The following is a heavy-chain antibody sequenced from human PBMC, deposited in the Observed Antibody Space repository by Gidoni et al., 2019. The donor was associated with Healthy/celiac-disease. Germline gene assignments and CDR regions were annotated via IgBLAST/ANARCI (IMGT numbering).Heavy chain of an antibody. CDR3: ARDQNYFDY. CDR1: GFTFSSYS. J-gene: IGHJ4*02. V-gene: IGHV3-21*01. Sequence: EVQLVESGGGLVKPGGSLRLSCAASGFTFSSYSMNWVRQAPGKGLEWVSSISSSRSYIYYADSVKGRFTISRDNAKNSLYLQMNSLRAEDTAVYYCARDQNYFDYWGQGTLVTVSS. CDR2: ISSSRSYI.